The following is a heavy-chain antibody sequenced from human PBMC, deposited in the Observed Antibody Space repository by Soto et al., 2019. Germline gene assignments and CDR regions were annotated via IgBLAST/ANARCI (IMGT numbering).Heavy chain of an antibody. CDR3: AKGRSTITTRSWMDV. D-gene: IGHD4-4*01. V-gene: IGHV4-4*02. J-gene: IGHJ6*02. CDR1: SGSISSSNW. Sequence: SETLSLTCAVSSGSISSSNWWSWVRQPPGKGLEWIGEIYHSGSTNYNPSLKSRVTISVDKSKNQFSLKLSSVTAADTAVYYCAKGRSTITTRSWMDVWGQGTTVTVSS. CDR2: IYHSGST.